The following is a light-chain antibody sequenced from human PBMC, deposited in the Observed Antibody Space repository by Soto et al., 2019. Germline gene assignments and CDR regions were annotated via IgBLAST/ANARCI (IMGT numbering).Light chain of an antibody. V-gene: IGKV3-20*01. J-gene: IGKJ2*01. CDR2: RAS. CDR3: QQYGGSPPYT. CDR1: QSVSSIY. Sequence: TQSLSPGERATLSCRASQSVSSIYLAWYQQKPGQAPRLLIYRASSRATGIPDRFSGSGSGTDFTLTISRLEPEDFAVYYCQQYGGSPPYTFGQGTKLEIK.